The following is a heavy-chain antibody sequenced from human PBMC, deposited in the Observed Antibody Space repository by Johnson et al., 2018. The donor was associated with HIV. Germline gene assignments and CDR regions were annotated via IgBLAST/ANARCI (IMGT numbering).Heavy chain of an antibody. Sequence: VQLVESGGGLVQPGGSLRLSCAASGFTFSNYGMHWVRQGTGRGLEWVSAIGTAGDTSYPGSVKARFTISSENAKKSLYLQMNSLRAGDTAVYYCARIGGGLAGREKDDVFDIWGQGTMVTVSS. D-gene: IGHD3-16*01. CDR2: IGTAGDT. V-gene: IGHV3-13*01. J-gene: IGHJ3*02. CDR3: ARIGGGLAGREKDDVFDI. CDR1: GFTFSNYG.